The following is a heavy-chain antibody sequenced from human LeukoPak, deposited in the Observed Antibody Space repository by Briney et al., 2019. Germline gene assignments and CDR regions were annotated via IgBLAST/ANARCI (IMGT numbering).Heavy chain of an antibody. CDR2: IYPGDSDT. CDR3: ARHGEDNYGYAY. D-gene: IGHD5-18*01. Sequence: GESLKISCKGSGYTFTSYWIGWVRPMPGKGLEWMGTIYPGDSDTRYSPSFEGQVTISADKSISTAYLQWRSLKASDTAMYYCARHGEDNYGYAYWGQGTLVTVSS. V-gene: IGHV5-51*01. CDR1: GYTFTSYW. J-gene: IGHJ4*02.